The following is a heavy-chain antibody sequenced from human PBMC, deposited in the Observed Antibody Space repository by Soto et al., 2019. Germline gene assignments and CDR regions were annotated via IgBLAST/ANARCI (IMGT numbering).Heavy chain of an antibody. CDR3: ARWPRRDGYNYAFDI. CDR2: IYYSGST. D-gene: IGHD5-12*01. V-gene: IGHV4-59*01. J-gene: IGHJ3*02. Sequence: QVQLQESGPGLVKPSETLSLTCTVSGGSISSYYWSWIRQPPGKGLEWIGYIYYSGSTNYNPSLKSRVTISVDTSKNQVSRKLSSVTAADTAVYYCARWPRRDGYNYAFDIWGQGTMVTVSS. CDR1: GGSISSYY.